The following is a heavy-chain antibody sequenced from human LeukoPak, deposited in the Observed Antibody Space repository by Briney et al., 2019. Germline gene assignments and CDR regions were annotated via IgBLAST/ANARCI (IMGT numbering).Heavy chain of an antibody. Sequence: SETLSLTCAVYGGSFSGYYWSWIRQPPGKGLEWIGEINHSGSTNYNPSLKSRVTISVDTSKNQFSLKLSSVTAADTAVYYCAGGVTSALSYYYGMDVWGQGTTVTVSS. CDR1: GGSFSGYY. CDR2: INHSGST. CDR3: AGGVTSALSYYYGMDV. J-gene: IGHJ6*02. V-gene: IGHV4-34*01. D-gene: IGHD2/OR15-2a*01.